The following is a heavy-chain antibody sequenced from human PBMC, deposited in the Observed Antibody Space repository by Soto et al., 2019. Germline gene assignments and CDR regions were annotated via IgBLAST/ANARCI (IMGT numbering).Heavy chain of an antibody. CDR2: IIPILGIA. CDR3: AGGSTAASVYYYHYMDV. CDR1: GVTFSSYT. D-gene: IGHD6-13*01. V-gene: IGHV1-69*02. Sequence: QVQLVQSGAEVKKPGSSVKVSCKASGVTFSSYTISWVRQAPGQGLEWLGRIIPILGIANYAQKFPGRVTVTADKPTNAAYMEPRSLRSEDTAVYYCAGGSTAASVYYYHYMDVWGKGTTVTVSS. J-gene: IGHJ6*03.